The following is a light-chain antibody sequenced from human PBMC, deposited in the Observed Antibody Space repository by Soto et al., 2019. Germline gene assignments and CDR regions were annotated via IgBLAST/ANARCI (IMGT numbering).Light chain of an antibody. V-gene: IGKV1-5*03. CDR2: KAS. CDR3: QHYHSYPLT. Sequence: DIQMTQSPSTLSASVGDRVTITCRASQPISYWLAWYQQKPGQVPNLLIYKASSLESGLPSRFSGSGSGTEFTVAINLLPPHDSATYYCQHYHSYPLTFGGGTKGEI. J-gene: IGKJ4*01. CDR1: QPISYW.